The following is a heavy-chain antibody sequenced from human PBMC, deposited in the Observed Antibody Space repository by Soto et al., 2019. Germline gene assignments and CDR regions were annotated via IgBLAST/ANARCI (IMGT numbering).Heavy chain of an antibody. Sequence: PSETLSLTCTVSGGSISSYYWSWIRQPPGKGLEWIGYIYYSGSTNYNPSLKSRVTISVDTSKNQFSLKLSSVTAADTAVYYCARDREDLWSGYYIRRNPSYMDVWGKGATVTVSS. D-gene: IGHD3-3*01. CDR2: IYYSGST. V-gene: IGHV4-59*01. CDR1: GGSISSYY. CDR3: ARDREDLWSGYYIRRNPSYMDV. J-gene: IGHJ6*03.